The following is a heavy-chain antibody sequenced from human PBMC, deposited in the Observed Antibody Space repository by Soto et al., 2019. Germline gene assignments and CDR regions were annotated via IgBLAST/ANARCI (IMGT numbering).Heavy chain of an antibody. J-gene: IGHJ5*02. CDR3: AQDAISMVRRVNNWFDP. CDR1: GFTFSSYA. D-gene: IGHD3-10*01. Sequence: VQLFESGGGLVQPGWSLTLSCAASGFTFSSYAMTWVRQARGKGLEWVSGISGGGGVSTYYADSVTGRFTISRDNSMNTLYLQKNRLRAEDTAVYYYAQDAISMVRRVNNWFDPWGQGTLVTVSS. V-gene: IGHV3-23*01. CDR2: ISGGGGVST.